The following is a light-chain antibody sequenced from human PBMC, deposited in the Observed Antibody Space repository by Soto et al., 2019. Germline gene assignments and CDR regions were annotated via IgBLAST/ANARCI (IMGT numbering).Light chain of an antibody. J-gene: IGKJ1*01. CDR1: QSFSSW. CDR3: QQYNSYPWT. Sequence: DIQMTQSPSTMSATVRDRVTNTCRASQSFSSWLAWYQQKPWKAPKLLIYDASSLESGVPSRFSGSGSGTEFTLTISSLQPDDFATYYCQQYNSYPWTFGQGTKV. CDR2: DAS. V-gene: IGKV1-5*01.